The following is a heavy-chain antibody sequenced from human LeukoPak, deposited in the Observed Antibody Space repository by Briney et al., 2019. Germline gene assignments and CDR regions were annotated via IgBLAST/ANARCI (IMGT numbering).Heavy chain of an antibody. Sequence: SETLSLTCTVSGGSISSGDYYWSWIRQPPGKGLKWIGYIYYSGSTYYNPSLKSRVTISVDTSKNQFSLKLSSVTAADTAVYYCARANYGDYAGLGWFDPWGQGTLVTVSS. CDR3: ARANYGDYAGLGWFDP. J-gene: IGHJ5*02. CDR2: IYYSGST. D-gene: IGHD4-17*01. V-gene: IGHV4-30-4*01. CDR1: GGSISSGDYY.